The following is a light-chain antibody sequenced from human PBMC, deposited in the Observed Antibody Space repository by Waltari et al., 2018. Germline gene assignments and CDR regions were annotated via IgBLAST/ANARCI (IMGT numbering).Light chain of an antibody. Sequence: IVLTQSPGTLSLSPGESATLSCRDSQNVGRSLVWYQQKPGQAPRLLIYDTSTRATGIPDRFSGSGSGTDFSLTIARLEPEDFAVYYCQHNVRLPVTFVQGTKVEI. V-gene: IGKV3-20*01. CDR1: QNVGRS. CDR3: QHNVRLPVT. J-gene: IGKJ1*01. CDR2: DTS.